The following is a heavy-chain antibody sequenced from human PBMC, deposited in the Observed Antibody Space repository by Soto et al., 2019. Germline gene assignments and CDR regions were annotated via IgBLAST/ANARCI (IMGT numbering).Heavy chain of an antibody. Sequence: ASVKVSCKASGYTFTSYGISWVRQAPGQGLEWMGWISAYNGNTNYAQKLQGRVTMTTDTSISTAYLQWSSLKASDTAMYYCARAKIAVAGIIYYYYGMDVWGQGTTVTVSS. CDR1: GYTFTSYG. D-gene: IGHD6-19*01. J-gene: IGHJ6*02. CDR3: ARAKIAVAGIIYYYYGMDV. CDR2: ISAYNGNT. V-gene: IGHV1-18*01.